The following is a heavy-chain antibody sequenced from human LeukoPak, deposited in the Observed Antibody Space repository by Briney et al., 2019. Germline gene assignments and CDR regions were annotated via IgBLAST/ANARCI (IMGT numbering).Heavy chain of an antibody. V-gene: IGHV4-4*07. Sequence: PSETLSLTCAVYGGSFSGYYWSWIRQPAGKGLEWIGRIYTSGSTNYNPSLKSRVTISVDTSKNQFSLKLSSVTAADTAVYYCARDRSYGGADYWGQGTLVTVSS. D-gene: IGHD4-23*01. CDR3: ARDRSYGGADY. J-gene: IGHJ4*02. CDR2: IYTSGST. CDR1: GGSFSGYY.